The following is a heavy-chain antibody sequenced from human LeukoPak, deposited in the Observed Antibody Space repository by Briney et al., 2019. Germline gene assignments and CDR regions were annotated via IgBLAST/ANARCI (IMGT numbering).Heavy chain of an antibody. CDR3: ARDWAHYYDSSGYSVY. J-gene: IGHJ4*02. Sequence: PGGSLRLSCAASGFTFSSYSMNWVRQAPGKGLEWVSSISSSSYIYYADSVKGRFTISRDNSKNTLYLQMNSLRAEDTAVYYCARDWAHYYDSSGYSVYWGQGTLVTVSS. D-gene: IGHD3-22*01. CDR2: ISSSSYI. V-gene: IGHV3-21*01. CDR1: GFTFSSYS.